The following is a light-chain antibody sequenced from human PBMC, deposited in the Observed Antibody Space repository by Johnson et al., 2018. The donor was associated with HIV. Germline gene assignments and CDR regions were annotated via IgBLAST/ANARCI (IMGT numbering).Light chain of an antibody. CDR3: GVWDASLSPHYV. V-gene: IGLV1-51*02. Sequence: QSVLTQPPSVSAAPGQRVNISCSGHSSNIENYFVSWYQQLPGAAPRLLIYEGYKRPSGIPDRFSGSKSGASATLGITGLQPGDEADYYCGVWDASLSPHYVFGTGTTITVL. CDR2: EGY. CDR1: SSNIENYF. J-gene: IGLJ1*01.